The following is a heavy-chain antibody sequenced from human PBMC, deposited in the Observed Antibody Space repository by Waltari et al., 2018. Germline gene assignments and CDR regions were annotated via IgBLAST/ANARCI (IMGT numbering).Heavy chain of an antibody. V-gene: IGHV1-2*02. Sequence: LVQSGAEVMNPGASVRVSCKASRDALTELYIHWMRQAPGQGLEWMGWVNPNGGGTNYAQRFAGRITVTWDASITTAYMEFRRLTSGDTAVYFCAREYCGGDCRLFDYWGQGTPVTVSS. D-gene: IGHD2-21*02. J-gene: IGHJ4*02. CDR3: AREYCGGDCRLFDY. CDR2: VNPNGGGT. CDR1: RDALTELY.